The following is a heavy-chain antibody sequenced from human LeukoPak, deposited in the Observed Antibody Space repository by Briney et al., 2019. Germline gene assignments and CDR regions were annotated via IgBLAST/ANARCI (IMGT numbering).Heavy chain of an antibody. D-gene: IGHD1-1*01. J-gene: IGHJ4*02. CDR1: GITTTTSG. CDR2: ISASDGNT. Sequence: GRSLSLSCAASGITTTTSGMSWVRQAPGPGLEWVSGISASDGNTSYANSVQGRLTISRDSSENTVYLEMNSLRGGDTAIYYCTRDEGWEHHYWGQGTLVTVSS. V-gene: IGHV3-23*01. CDR3: TRDEGWEHHY.